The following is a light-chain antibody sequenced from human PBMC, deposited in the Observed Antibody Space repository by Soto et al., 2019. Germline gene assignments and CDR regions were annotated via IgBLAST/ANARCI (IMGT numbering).Light chain of an antibody. CDR3: CSYAGSSTFEGV. CDR1: SSDVGSYNL. V-gene: IGLV2-23*02. Sequence: QSALNQPASVSGSPGQSITISCTGTSSDVGSYNLVSWYQQHPGKAPKLMIYEVSKRPSGVSNRFSGSKSGNTASLTISGLQAEDEADYYCCSYAGSSTFEGVFGTGTKVTVL. CDR2: EVS. J-gene: IGLJ1*01.